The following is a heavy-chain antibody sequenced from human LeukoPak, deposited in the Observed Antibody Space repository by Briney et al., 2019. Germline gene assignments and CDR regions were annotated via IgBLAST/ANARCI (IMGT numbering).Heavy chain of an antibody. CDR3: ARLYGDYVLTFDY. V-gene: IGHV3-30-3*01. CDR1: GFTFSSYA. J-gene: IGHJ4*02. Sequence: GRSLRLSCAASGFTFSSYAMHWVRQAPGKGLEWVAVISYDGSNKYYADSVKGRFTISRDNSKSTLYLQMNSLRAEDTAVYYCARLYGDYVLTFDYWGQGTLVTVSS. D-gene: IGHD4-17*01. CDR2: ISYDGSNK.